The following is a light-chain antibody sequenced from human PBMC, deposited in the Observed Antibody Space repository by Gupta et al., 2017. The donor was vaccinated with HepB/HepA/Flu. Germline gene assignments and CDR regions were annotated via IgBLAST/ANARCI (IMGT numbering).Light chain of an antibody. J-gene: IGKJ4*01. Sequence: NVFTQSPGTLSLSPGERATLSCRASQSVSSNYLSWYQKKPGQAPRLLFYGASSKATGIPDRFSGSGSGTDFTLSISRLEPEDFAVYYCQRYGSPTGFGEGTKVEIK. CDR2: GAS. CDR3: QRYGSPTG. V-gene: IGKV3-20*01. CDR1: QSVSSNY.